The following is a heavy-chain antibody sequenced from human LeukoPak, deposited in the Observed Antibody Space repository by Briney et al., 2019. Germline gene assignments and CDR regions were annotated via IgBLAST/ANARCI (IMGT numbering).Heavy chain of an antibody. Sequence: PSETLSLTCTVSGGSIVTGNHYWSWIRQPAGKGLEWIGRIYASGSTNYNPSLKSRVTISVDTSKNQFSLRLSSVTAADTAVYYCVRDRSITMTAPRFGFDPWGQGTLVTVSS. CDR1: GGSIVTGNHY. CDR3: VRDRSITMTAPRFGFDP. V-gene: IGHV4-61*02. J-gene: IGHJ5*02. D-gene: IGHD3-22*01. CDR2: IYASGST.